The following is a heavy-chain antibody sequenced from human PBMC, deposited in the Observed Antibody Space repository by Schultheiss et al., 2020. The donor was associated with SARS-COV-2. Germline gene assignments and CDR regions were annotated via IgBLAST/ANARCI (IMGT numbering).Heavy chain of an antibody. V-gene: IGHV2-70*01. J-gene: IGHJ3*02. D-gene: IGHD6-6*01. CDR1: GFSLSTSGMC. CDR3: ARIAARPGVSDAFDI. CDR2: IDWDDDK. Sequence: SGPTLVKPTQTLTLTCTFSGFSLSTSGMCVSWIRQPPGKALEWLALIDWDDDKYYSTSLKTRLTISKDTSKTQVVLTMTNMDPVDTATYYCARIAARPGVSDAFDIWGQGTMVTVSS.